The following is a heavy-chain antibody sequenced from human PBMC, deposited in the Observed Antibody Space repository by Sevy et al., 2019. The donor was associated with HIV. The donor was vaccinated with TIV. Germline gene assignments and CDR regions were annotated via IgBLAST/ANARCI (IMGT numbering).Heavy chain of an antibody. CDR3: AKDKGTAMVNGLDY. V-gene: IGHV3-9*01. CDR1: GFTFDDYA. J-gene: IGHJ4*02. Sequence: GGSLRLSCAASGFTFDDYAVHWVRQAPGRGLEWVSGIGWNSGFIGYAPSVKGRFTISRDNAKNSLYLQMNSLRAEDTALYYCAKDKGTAMVNGLDYWGQGTLVTVSS. CDR2: IGWNSGFI. D-gene: IGHD5-18*01.